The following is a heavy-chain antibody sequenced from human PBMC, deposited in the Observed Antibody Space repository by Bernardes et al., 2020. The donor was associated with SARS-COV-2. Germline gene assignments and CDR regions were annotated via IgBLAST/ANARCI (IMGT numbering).Heavy chain of an antibody. J-gene: IGHJ4*02. CDR1: GFPLSSYT. D-gene: IGHD4-4*01. CDR3: ARVDFSNLYYFDY. CDR2: LSTSSSYK. Sequence: GGSLRLSCAASGFPLSSYTMNWVRQAPGKGLEWVSSLSTSSSYKTYSDSVRGRFTISRDNAKNSVSLQMNSLRAEDTAVYYCARVDFSNLYYFDYWGQGTPVTVSS. V-gene: IGHV3-21*06.